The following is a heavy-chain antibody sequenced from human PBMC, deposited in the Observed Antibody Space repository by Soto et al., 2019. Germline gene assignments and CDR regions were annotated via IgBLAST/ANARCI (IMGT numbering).Heavy chain of an antibody. Sequence: EVQLLESGGGVIQPGGSLRLSCAASGFIFTSYVMTWVRQAPGKGLEWVSSVSGSGGSTFYADSVKGRFTVSRDNSKNTLFLQMNTLRADDTAVYYCAKGSGGSYYYGMDVW. CDR3: AKGSGGSYYYGMDV. D-gene: IGHD3-10*01. CDR1: GFIFTSYV. CDR2: VSGSGGST. J-gene: IGHJ6*01. V-gene: IGHV3-23*01.